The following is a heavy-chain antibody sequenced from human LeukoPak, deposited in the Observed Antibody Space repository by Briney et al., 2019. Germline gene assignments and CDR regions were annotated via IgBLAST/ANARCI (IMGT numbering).Heavy chain of an antibody. CDR1: GYTFTACH. J-gene: IGHJ4*02. D-gene: IGHD5-24*01. V-gene: IGHV1-2*02. Sequence: ASVKVSCKTSGYTFTACHVHWVRQAPGQGLEWMGWFNANSGATNYAQKFQGRVTMTRDTSIGTDYMEVTSLISDDTAVYYCARDPIDGNYYFDYWGQGTLVTVAS. CDR2: FNANSGAT. CDR3: ARDPIDGNYYFDY.